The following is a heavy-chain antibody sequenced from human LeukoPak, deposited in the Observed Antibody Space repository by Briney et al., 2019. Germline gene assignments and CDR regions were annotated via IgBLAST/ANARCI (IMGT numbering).Heavy chain of an antibody. D-gene: IGHD6-6*01. Sequence: GASVKVSCKASGYTFTSYYMHWVRQAPGQGLEWMGWINPNSGGTNYAQKFQGWVTMTRDTSISTAYMELSRLRSDDTAVYYCARAWSSSSLFALVNWFDPWGQGTPVTVSS. CDR2: INPNSGGT. CDR1: GYTFTSYY. CDR3: ARAWSSSSLFALVNWFDP. V-gene: IGHV1-2*04. J-gene: IGHJ5*02.